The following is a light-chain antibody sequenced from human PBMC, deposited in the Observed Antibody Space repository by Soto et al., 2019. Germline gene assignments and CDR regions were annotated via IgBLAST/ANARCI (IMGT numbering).Light chain of an antibody. CDR3: HHYNSYSEA. V-gene: IGKV1-5*03. J-gene: IGKJ1*01. CDR1: QTISSW. CDR2: KAS. Sequence: IQMTQSPSTLSGSVGDRVTMTCRASQTISSWLAWYQQKPGKAPKLLIYKASTLKSGVPSRFSGSGSGTEFTLTISSLQPDDFATYYCHHYNSYSEAFAQGTKVELK.